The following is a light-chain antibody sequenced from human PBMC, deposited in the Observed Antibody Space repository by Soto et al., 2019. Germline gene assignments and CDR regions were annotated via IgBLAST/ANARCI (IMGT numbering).Light chain of an antibody. J-gene: IGLJ1*01. CDR3: AAWDDSLSVHYV. Sequence: QSVLTQPPSASGTPGQRVTISCSGSSSNIGSNYVYWYQQFPGTAPKLLIYRSNQRASGVPDRFSGSKSATSASLANSGLRSEDEADYYCAAWDDSLSVHYVFGTGTKVTVL. V-gene: IGLV1-47*01. CDR1: SSNIGSNY. CDR2: RSN.